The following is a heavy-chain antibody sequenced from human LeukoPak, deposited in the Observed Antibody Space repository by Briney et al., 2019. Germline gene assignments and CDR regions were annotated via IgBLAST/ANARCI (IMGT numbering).Heavy chain of an antibody. CDR3: ARVGSSSWYDFDY. CDR2: IDPGNSDT. Sequence: GESLKISCKGSGYHFPSYWIGWVRQTPGKGLEWMGIIDPGNSDTRYSPSFQGQVTMSADRSTSTAYLQWSSLKASDTAIYYCARVGSSSWYDFDYWGQGTLVTVSS. CDR1: GYHFPSYW. J-gene: IGHJ4*02. D-gene: IGHD6-13*01. V-gene: IGHV5-51*01.